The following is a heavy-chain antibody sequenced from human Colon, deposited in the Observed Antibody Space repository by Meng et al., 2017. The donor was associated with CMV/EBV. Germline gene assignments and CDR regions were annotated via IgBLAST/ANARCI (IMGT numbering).Heavy chain of an antibody. D-gene: IGHD1-14*01. V-gene: IGHV4-59*02. CDR2: LYNYGRT. CDR1: GASVSYHH. Sequence: SETLSLTCTVSGASVSYHHWSWIRQPPGMGLEWIGYLYNYGRTDYNPSLWGRATISLDTSRNQFSLTLTSVTAADTAVYFCARAVDGTGPDDWGQGTLVTVPQ. J-gene: IGHJ4*02. CDR3: ARAVDGTGPDD.